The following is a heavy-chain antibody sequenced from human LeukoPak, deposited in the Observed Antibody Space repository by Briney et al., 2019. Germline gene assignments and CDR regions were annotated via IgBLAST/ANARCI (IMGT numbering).Heavy chain of an antibody. D-gene: IGHD3-10*01. CDR3: ATGGPFSRSFAY. J-gene: IGHJ4*02. Sequence: ASVKVSCKVSGYTLIEVSLNWVRQTPGKGLEWMGGFDREDDETIYAQKCQGRVTMTEDPSTDTAYTELSSPGSEDTAVYYRATGGPFSRSFAYWGQETLVSVSS. CDR2: FDREDDET. CDR1: GYTLIEVS. V-gene: IGHV1-24*01.